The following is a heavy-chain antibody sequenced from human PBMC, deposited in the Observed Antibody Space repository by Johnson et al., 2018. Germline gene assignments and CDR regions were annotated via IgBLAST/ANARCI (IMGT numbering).Heavy chain of an antibody. V-gene: IGHV3-30-3*01. Sequence: QVQLVESGGGVVQPGRSLRLSCAASGFTFSSYAMHWVRQAPGKGLEWVAVISYDGSNKYYADSVKGRFTISSDNSKNTLYLQMNSLRAEDTAVYYCATSPYYYDSSGYYYGPFDYWGQGTLVTVSS. CDR3: ATSPYYYDSSGYYYGPFDY. CDR2: ISYDGSNK. CDR1: GFTFSSYA. D-gene: IGHD3-22*01. J-gene: IGHJ4*02.